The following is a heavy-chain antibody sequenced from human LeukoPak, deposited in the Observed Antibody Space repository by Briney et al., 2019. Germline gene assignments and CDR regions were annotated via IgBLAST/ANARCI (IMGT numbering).Heavy chain of an antibody. CDR2: ISYDGSNK. CDR3: AKGLGYGYGAIDY. Sequence: GGSLRLSCVASGFTFNTYAMSWVRQAPGKGLEWVAVISYDGSNKYYADSVKGRFTISRDNSKNTLYLQMNSLRAEDTAVYYCAKGLGYGYGAIDYWGQGTLVTVSS. D-gene: IGHD5-18*01. CDR1: GFTFNTYA. J-gene: IGHJ4*02. V-gene: IGHV3-30*18.